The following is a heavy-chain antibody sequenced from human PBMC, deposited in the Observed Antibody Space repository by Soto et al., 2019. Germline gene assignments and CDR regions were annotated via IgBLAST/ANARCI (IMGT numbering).Heavy chain of an antibody. CDR3: AKQAVVVAATPWFDP. CDR2: ISGGGGST. D-gene: IGHD2-15*01. CDR1: GFTFSTCA. J-gene: IGHJ5*02. V-gene: IGHV3-23*01. Sequence: GGSLRLSCAASGFTFSTCAMNWVRQAPGKGLEWVSSISGGGGSTYYGDSVKGRFTISRDNSKNTLYLQINSLRADDTAVYYCAKQAVVVAATPWFDPWGQGTLVTVSS.